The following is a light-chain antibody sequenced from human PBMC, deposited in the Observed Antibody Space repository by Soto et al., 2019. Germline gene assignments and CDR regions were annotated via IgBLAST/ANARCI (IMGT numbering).Light chain of an antibody. V-gene: IGKV3-20*01. CDR2: ASS. CDR1: QSSGSNF. J-gene: IGKJ5*01. Sequence: EIVLTQSPGTLSLSPGERATISCRTSQSSGSNFLAWYQQKPGQAPRLLIYASSNRATGIPDRFSGSASGADFTLTIDRLDPEDFAVYYCQLYGNSPPLGQGTRLEIK. CDR3: QLYGNSPP.